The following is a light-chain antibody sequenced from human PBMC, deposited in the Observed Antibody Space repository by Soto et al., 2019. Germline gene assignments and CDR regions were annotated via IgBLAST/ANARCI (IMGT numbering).Light chain of an antibody. CDR1: QGISTY. Sequence: DIQMTQSPSSLSASVGDRVTITCRASQGISTYLAWYQQKPGKVPKLLICAASTLQSGVPSRFSGSGSGTEFTLTISLLQPEEGATYYCQKYNSAPLTVGGGTKVEIK. V-gene: IGKV1-27*01. CDR3: QKYNSAPLT. CDR2: AAS. J-gene: IGKJ4*01.